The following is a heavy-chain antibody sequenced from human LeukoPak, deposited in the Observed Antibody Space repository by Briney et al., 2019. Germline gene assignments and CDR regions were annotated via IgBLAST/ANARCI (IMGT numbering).Heavy chain of an antibody. CDR1: GYTFIAYY. V-gene: IGHV1-2*02. CDR2: INPNSGGT. Sequence: APVKVSCKASGYTFIAYYMHSVRQAPGQRREWMGWINPNSGGTEYAQKFQGRVTITRDTSKSTAHMELRRLEYDDAAMYYCARDVGYGMDVWGQGTTVTVSS. J-gene: IGHJ6*02. CDR3: ARDVGYGMDV.